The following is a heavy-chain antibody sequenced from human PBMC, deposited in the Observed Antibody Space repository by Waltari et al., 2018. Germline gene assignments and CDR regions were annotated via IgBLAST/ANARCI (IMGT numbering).Heavy chain of an antibody. J-gene: IGHJ5*02. CDR2: IGSSGRNT. V-gene: IGHV3-23*01. CDR3: AKGPAARTNWFDP. Sequence: EVQLLESGGGLVQPGGSLRLSCAASGFTLSRYDMSWVRQAPGKVLEWVSVIGSSGRNTYYADSVKGRFTISRDDSKNTLYLQMNSLRAEDTAVYYCAKGPAARTNWFDPWGQGTLVTVSS. CDR1: GFTLSRYD. D-gene: IGHD2-2*01.